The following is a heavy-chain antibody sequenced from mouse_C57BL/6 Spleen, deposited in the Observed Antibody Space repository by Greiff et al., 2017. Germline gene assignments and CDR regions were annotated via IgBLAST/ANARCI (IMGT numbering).Heavy chain of an antibody. J-gene: IGHJ3*01. D-gene: IGHD3-2*02. CDR3: ASHSSGYVPFAY. V-gene: IGHV2-6*03. CDR2: IWSDGST. Sequence: VQLQQSGPGLVAPSQSLSITCTVSGFSLTSYGVHWVRQPPGKGLEWLVVIWSDGSTTYNSALKSRLSISKDNSKSQVFLKMNSLQTDDTAMYYCASHSSGYVPFAYWGQGTLVTVSA. CDR1: GFSLTSYG.